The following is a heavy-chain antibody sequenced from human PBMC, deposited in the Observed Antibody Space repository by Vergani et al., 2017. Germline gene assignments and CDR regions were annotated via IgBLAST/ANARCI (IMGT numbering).Heavy chain of an antibody. D-gene: IGHD3-3*01. CDR3: ARDRSPGGTISGVVPDYMDV. J-gene: IGHJ6*03. CDR2: INPNSGGT. Sequence: QVQLVQSGAEVKKPGASVKVSCKASGYTFTGYYMHWVRQAPGQRLEWMGWINPNSGGTNSAQKFQGRVTMTRDTSISTAYIELSRLGADDTAVYYCARDRSPGGTISGVVPDYMDVWGKGTTVTVSS. CDR1: GYTFTGYY. V-gene: IGHV1-2*02.